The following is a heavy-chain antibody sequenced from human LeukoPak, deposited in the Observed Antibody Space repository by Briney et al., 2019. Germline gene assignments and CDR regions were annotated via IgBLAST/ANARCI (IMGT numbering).Heavy chain of an antibody. CDR3: ARDHIDGLLLHAFDI. CDR2: INPNSGGT. J-gene: IGHJ3*02. Sequence: ASVKVSCMASGYTFTGYYMHWVRQAPGQGLEWMGWINPNSGGTNYAQKFQGRVTMTRDTSISTAYMELSRLRSDDTAVYYCARDHIDGLLLHAFDIWGQGTMVTVSS. D-gene: IGHD2-21*02. V-gene: IGHV1-2*02. CDR1: GYTFTGYY.